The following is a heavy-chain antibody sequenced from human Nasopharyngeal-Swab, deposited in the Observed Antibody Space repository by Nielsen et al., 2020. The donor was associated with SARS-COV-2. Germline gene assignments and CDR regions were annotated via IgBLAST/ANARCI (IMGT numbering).Heavy chain of an antibody. CDR1: GGLIDSYS. CDR2: IYYSGST. V-gene: IGHV4-59*01. Sequence: SETLSLPFTVPGGLIDSYSWSWIWQPPRRGLEWIEYIYYSGSTNYNHSLKSRVTISLDTSKNQFSLKLSSVTAADSAVYYCARDTRRGGVDYWGQGTLVTVSS. J-gene: IGHJ4*02. D-gene: IGHD2-15*01. CDR3: ARDTRRGGVDY.